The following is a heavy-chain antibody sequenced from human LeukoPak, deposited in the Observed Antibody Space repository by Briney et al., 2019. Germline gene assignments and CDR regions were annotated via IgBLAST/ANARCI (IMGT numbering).Heavy chain of an antibody. CDR1: GYTFTSYD. CDR2: MNPNSGNT. V-gene: IGHV1-8*03. J-gene: IGHJ4*02. Sequence: ASVKVSCKASGYTFTSYDINWVRQATGQGLEWMGWMNPNSGNTGYAQKFQGRVTITRNTSISTAYMKLSSLRSEDTAVYYCARGRRGYCSGGSCYGGDYWGQGTLVTVSS. D-gene: IGHD2-15*01. CDR3: ARGRRGYCSGGSCYGGDY.